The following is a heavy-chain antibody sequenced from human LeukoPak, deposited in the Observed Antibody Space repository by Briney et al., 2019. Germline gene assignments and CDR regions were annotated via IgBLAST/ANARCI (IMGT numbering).Heavy chain of an antibody. J-gene: IGHJ4*02. CDR1: GFTFSSYA. D-gene: IGHD3-22*01. Sequence: PGGSLRLSCAASGFTFSSYAMHWVRQAPGKGLEWVAVISYDGSNKYYAGSVKGRFTISRDNSKNTLYLQMNSLRAEDTAVYYCARAGDDSSGYSDYWGQGTLVTVSS. V-gene: IGHV3-30-3*01. CDR2: ISYDGSNK. CDR3: ARAGDDSSGYSDY.